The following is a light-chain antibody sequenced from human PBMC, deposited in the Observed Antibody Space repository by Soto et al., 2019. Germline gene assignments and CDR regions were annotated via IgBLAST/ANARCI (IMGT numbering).Light chain of an antibody. CDR1: QSVDIN. V-gene: IGKV3-20*01. Sequence: EIVLTQSPATLSVSPGERVTLSCRASQSVDINLAWYQQKPGQAPRLLIYGASSRATGIPDRFSGSGSGTDFTLTISRLEPEDFAVYYCQQYGSSSITFGQGTRLEIK. J-gene: IGKJ5*01. CDR3: QQYGSSSIT. CDR2: GAS.